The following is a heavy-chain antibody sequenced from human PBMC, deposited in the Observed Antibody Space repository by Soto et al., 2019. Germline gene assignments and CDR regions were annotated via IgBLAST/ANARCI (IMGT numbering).Heavy chain of an antibody. V-gene: IGHV4-31*03. J-gene: IGHJ5*02. CDR3: ARGKRSNWFDP. Sequence: QVQLQESGPGLVKPSQTLSLTCTVSGGSISSGGYYWSWIRQHPGKGLEWIGYIYYSGSTYSNPSLKSRVTISVDTSKNQCSLKLSSVTAADTAVYYCARGKRSNWFDPWGQGTLVTVSS. CDR2: IYYSGST. CDR1: GGSISSGGYY.